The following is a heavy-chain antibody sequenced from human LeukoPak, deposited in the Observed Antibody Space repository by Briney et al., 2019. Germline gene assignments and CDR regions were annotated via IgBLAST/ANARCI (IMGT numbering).Heavy chain of an antibody. V-gene: IGHV3-21*01. CDR1: GFTFSSYS. Sequence: GGSLRLSCAASGFTFSSYSMNWVRQAPGKGLEWVSSISSSSSYIYYADSVKDRFTISRDNAKNSLYLQMNSLRAEDTAVYYCAISSGMATPIFDYWGQGTLVTVSS. J-gene: IGHJ4*02. CDR2: ISSSSSYI. CDR3: AISSGMATPIFDY. D-gene: IGHD5-24*01.